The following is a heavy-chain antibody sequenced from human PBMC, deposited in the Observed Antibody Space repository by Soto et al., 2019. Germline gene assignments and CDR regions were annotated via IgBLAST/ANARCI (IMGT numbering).Heavy chain of an antibody. Sequence: EVQLLESGGGLVQPGESLRLSCAASGFTFSSYAMSWVRQAPGKGLEWVSVISGSDDSTYYADSVKGRFTISRDNSKNTXXXXXXXXXXXXXXXXXXXXXXXXXXXXXWGQGTLVTVSS. V-gene: IGHV3-23*01. CDR2: ISGSDDST. J-gene: IGHJ4*02. CDR1: GFTFSSYA. CDR3: XXXXXXXXXXX.